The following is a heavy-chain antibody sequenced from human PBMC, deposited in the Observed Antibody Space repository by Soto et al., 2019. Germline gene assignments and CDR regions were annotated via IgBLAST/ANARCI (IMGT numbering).Heavy chain of an antibody. CDR2: IHSDDEK. D-gene: IGHD6-19*01. J-gene: IGHJ4*02. CDR3: AYSPFVLGSGWNFDL. CDR1: GFSLNTRGVG. Sequence: QITLKESGPTLVIPTQTLTLTCTFSGFSLNTRGVGVCWIRQPPGKALEWVALIHSDDEKRYSPSLRNTLNITKDTSKTQVVLIMTTMDPVDTATYYCAYSPFVLGSGWNFDLWGQGILVTVSS. V-gene: IGHV2-5*02.